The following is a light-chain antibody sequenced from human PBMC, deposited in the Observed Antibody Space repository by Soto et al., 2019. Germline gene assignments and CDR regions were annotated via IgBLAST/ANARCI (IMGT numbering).Light chain of an antibody. CDR2: DVN. Sequence: QSVVNQPASLSGSPGQSVTISCTGTSSDIGAYNFVSWYQQHPGKAPKLMLYDVNIRPSGVSNRFSGSKSGNTASLTISGLQAEDEADYYCTSWTTSTTMIFGGGTKVTVL. CDR1: SSDIGAYNF. V-gene: IGLV2-14*03. J-gene: IGLJ2*01. CDR3: TSWTTSTTMI.